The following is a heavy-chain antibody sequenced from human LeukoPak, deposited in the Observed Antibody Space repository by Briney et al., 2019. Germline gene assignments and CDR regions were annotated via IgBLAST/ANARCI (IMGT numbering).Heavy chain of an antibody. CDR2: IYHSGST. CDR1: GGSINNYY. J-gene: IGHJ6*03. D-gene: IGHD3-10*01. V-gene: IGHV4-59*08. CDR3: ARLSSHGSGSYLVWYYYYYMDV. Sequence: SETLSLTCTVSGGSINNYYWSWIRQPAGKGLEWIGSIYHSGSTYYNPSLKSRVTISVDTSKNQFSLKLSSVTAADTAVYYCARLSSHGSGSYLVWYYYYYMDVWGKGTTVTVSS.